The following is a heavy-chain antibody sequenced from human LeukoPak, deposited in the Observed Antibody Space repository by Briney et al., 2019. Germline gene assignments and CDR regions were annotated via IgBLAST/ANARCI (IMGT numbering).Heavy chain of an antibody. CDR3: ARVGRQWLVSYYYYYMDV. Sequence: PSETLSLTCTVSGGSISSGSYYWSWIRQPAGKGLEWIGRIYTSGSTNYNPSLKSRAAISVDTSKNQFSLKLSSVTAADTAVYYCARVGRQWLVSYYYYYMDVWGKGPRSPSP. V-gene: IGHV4-61*02. J-gene: IGHJ6*03. CDR1: GGSISSGSYY. D-gene: IGHD6-19*01. CDR2: IYTSGST.